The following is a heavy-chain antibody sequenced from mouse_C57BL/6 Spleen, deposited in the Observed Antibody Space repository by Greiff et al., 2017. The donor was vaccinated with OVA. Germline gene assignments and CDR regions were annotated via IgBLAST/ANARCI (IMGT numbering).Heavy chain of an antibody. D-gene: IGHD2-3*01. Sequence: EVQLQQSGPELVKPGASVKMSCKASGYTFTDYNMHWVKQSHGKSLEWIGYINPNNGGTSYNQKFKGKATLTVNKSSITAYMELRSLTSEDSAVYYCAREAYDGYYPLFAYWGQGTLVTVSA. CDR1: GYTFTDYN. CDR2: INPNNGGT. J-gene: IGHJ3*01. V-gene: IGHV1-22*01. CDR3: AREAYDGYYPLFAY.